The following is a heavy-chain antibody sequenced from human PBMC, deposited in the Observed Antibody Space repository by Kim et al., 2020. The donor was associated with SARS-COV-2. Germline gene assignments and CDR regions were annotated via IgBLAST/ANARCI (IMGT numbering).Heavy chain of an antibody. Sequence: GGSLRLSCAASGSTFSSYSMNWVRQAPGKGLEWVSYISSSSSTIYYADSVKGRFTISRDNAKNSLYLQMNSLRDEDTAVYYCARDQGYCSSTSCYYYYYGMDVWGQGTTVTVSS. CDR3: ARDQGYCSSTSCYYYYYGMDV. CDR1: GSTFSSYS. D-gene: IGHD2-2*01. V-gene: IGHV3-48*02. CDR2: ISSSSSTI. J-gene: IGHJ6*02.